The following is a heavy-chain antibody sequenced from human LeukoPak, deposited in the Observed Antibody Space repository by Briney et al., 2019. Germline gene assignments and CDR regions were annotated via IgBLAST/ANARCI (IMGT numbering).Heavy chain of an antibody. J-gene: IGHJ3*02. Sequence: GGSLRLSCAASGFTFSSYAMSWVRQAPRKGVEWVSAISGSGGSTYYADSVKGRFTISRDNSKNTLYLQMNSLRAEDTAVYYCAKECYDILTGRPAHAFDIWGQGTMVTVSS. CDR2: ISGSGGST. CDR1: GFTFSSYA. V-gene: IGHV3-23*01. D-gene: IGHD3-9*01. CDR3: AKECYDILTGRPAHAFDI.